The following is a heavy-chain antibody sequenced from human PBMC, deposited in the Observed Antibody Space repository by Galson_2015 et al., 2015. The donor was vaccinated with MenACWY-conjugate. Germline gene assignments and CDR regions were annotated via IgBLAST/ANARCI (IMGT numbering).Heavy chain of an antibody. CDR3: ARIHPDTYYLDV. CDR1: GYTFTTYA. Sequence: SVKVSCKASGYTFTTYAIHWVRQAPGQRLEWMGWINTDNGNTRYSQSFQGRVTITRDKSANTAYMELSSLRSEDTAVYYCARIHPDTYYLDVWGQGTTVTVSS. J-gene: IGHJ6*03. V-gene: IGHV1-3*04. CDR2: INTDNGNT. D-gene: IGHD5-18*01.